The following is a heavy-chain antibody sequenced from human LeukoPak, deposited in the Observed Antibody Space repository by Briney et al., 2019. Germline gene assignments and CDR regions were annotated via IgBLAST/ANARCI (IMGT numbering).Heavy chain of an antibody. V-gene: IGHV4-31*03. CDR1: GGSISSGGYY. D-gene: IGHD6-19*01. J-gene: IGHJ4*02. CDR3: ARESIAVAGPYLGGY. CDR2: IYYSGST. Sequence: SETLSLTCTVSGGSISSGGYYWSWIRQHPGKGLEWIGYIYYSGSTYYNPSLKSRVTISVDTSKNQFSLKLSSVTAADTAVYYCARESIAVAGPYLGGYWGQGTLVTVSS.